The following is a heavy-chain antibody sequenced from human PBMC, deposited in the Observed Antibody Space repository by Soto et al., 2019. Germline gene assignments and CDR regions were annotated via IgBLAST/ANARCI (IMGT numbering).Heavy chain of an antibody. J-gene: IGHJ5*02. Sequence: ASVKVSCKASGYTFTSYYMHWVRQAPGQGLEWMGINNPSGGSTSYAQKFQGRVTMTRDTSTSTVYMELSSLRSEDTAVYYCARNIVVVVAATPAEHWFDPWGQGTLVTVSS. CDR3: ARNIVVVVAATPAEHWFDP. D-gene: IGHD2-15*01. CDR2: NNPSGGST. V-gene: IGHV1-46*01. CDR1: GYTFTSYY.